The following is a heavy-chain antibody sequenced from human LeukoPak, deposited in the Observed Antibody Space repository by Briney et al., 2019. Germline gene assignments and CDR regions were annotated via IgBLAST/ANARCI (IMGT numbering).Heavy chain of an antibody. J-gene: IGHJ3*02. CDR2: MNPNSGNT. Sequence: ASVKVSCKASGYTFTSYDINWVRQATGQGLEWMGWMNPNSGNTGYAQKFQGRVTITRNTSISTAYMELSSLRSEDTAVYYCARRHAPDIVLMVYGAGRGAFDIWGQGTMVTVSS. V-gene: IGHV1-8*03. CDR3: ARRHAPDIVLMVYGAGRGAFDI. CDR1: GYTFTSYD. D-gene: IGHD2-8*01.